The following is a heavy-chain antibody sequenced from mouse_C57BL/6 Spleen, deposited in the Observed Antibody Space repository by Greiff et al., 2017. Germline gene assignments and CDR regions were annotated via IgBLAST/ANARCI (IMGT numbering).Heavy chain of an antibody. Sequence: EVQLQQSGPELVKPGASVKIPCKASGYTFTDYNMDWVQQSQGKSLEWIGDINPNTGGTIYNQKFKGKATLTVDKSSSTAYMELRSLTSEDTAVYYCARTLITTVGYYAMDYWGQGTSVTVSS. CDR2: INPNTGGT. D-gene: IGHD1-1*01. V-gene: IGHV1-18*01. J-gene: IGHJ4*01. CDR1: GYTFTDYN. CDR3: ARTLITTVGYYAMDY.